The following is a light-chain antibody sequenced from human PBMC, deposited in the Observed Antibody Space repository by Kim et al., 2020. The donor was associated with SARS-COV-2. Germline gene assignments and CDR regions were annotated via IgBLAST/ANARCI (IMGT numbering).Light chain of an antibody. CDR2: SAA. CDR1: QRVGPC. V-gene: IGKV1-39*01. Sequence: LSASVGDRVTITCRASQRVGPCLNWYQKTPGTPHLVMYSAANIRSSVLSRISSGGSGGAVSLSITSRLPADSSAYFCQQQYNIRYTFGQGTKLEI. CDR3: QQQYNIRYT. J-gene: IGKJ2*01.